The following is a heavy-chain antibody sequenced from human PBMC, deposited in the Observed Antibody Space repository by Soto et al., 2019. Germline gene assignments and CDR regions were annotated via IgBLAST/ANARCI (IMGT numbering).Heavy chain of an antibody. CDR1: GGTFSSYR. D-gene: IGHD6-13*01. CDR3: VRESGAKLSSS. CDR2: IVPIYRTA. Sequence: QVQLVQSGAEVKKPGSSVKVSCKASGGTFSSYRINWVRQAPGQGLEWVGGIVPIYRTADYAQKFQGRVTITADESARTSYMELRSLKSQDTAVYYCVRESGAKLSSSGGQGTLVTVSS. V-gene: IGHV1-69*01. J-gene: IGHJ4*02.